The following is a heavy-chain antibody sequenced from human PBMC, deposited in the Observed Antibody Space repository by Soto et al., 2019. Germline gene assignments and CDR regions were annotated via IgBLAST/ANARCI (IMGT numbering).Heavy chain of an antibody. CDR3: ASDGYSSSRGTFDY. D-gene: IGHD6-6*01. CDR1: GYTFTSYG. CDR2: ISGYNGNT. V-gene: IGHV1-18*01. J-gene: IGHJ4*02. Sequence: ASVKVSCKASGYTFTSYGISWVRQAPGQGLEWMGWISGYNGNTNYAQKLQGRVTMTTDTSTSTAYMELRSLRSDDTAVYYWASDGYSSSRGTFDYWGQGTLVTVSS.